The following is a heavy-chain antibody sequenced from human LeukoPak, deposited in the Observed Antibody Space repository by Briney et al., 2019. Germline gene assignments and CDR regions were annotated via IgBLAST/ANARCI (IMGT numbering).Heavy chain of an antibody. V-gene: IGHV3-23*01. CDR2: ISNSGGRT. Sequence: QSGGSLRLSCAASGFTFSNYAMTWVRQAPGKGLEWVSGISNSGGRTYYADSVKGRFTVSRDNSKNTLYLQVNSLRAEDTALYYCARHCNSFDGNYFDFWGQGSLVTVSS. D-gene: IGHD2/OR15-2a*01. CDR1: GFTFSNYA. CDR3: ARHCNSFDGNYFDF. J-gene: IGHJ4*02.